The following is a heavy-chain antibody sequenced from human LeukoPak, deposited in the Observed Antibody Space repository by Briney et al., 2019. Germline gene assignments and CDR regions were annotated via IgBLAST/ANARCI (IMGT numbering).Heavy chain of an antibody. CDR1: GYTFTSYG. J-gene: IGHJ4*02. CDR3: ARAPSYDSSGYSNY. V-gene: IGHV1-18*01. CDR2: ISAYNGNT. Sequence: ASVKVSCKASGYTFTSYGISWVRQAPGQGLEWMGWISAYNGNTNYAQKLQGRVTMTIDTSTSTAYMELRSLRSDDTAVYYCARAPSYDSSGYSNYWGQGTLVTVSS. D-gene: IGHD3-22*01.